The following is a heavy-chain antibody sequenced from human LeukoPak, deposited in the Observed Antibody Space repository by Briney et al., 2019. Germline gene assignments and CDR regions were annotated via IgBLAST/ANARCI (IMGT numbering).Heavy chain of an antibody. CDR3: AKTTTGYSSGRFPGWPVDY. CDR1: GFTFSSYA. CDR2: IFGSGGST. V-gene: IGHV3-23*01. Sequence: GGSLRLSCAASGFTFSSYAMYWVRQAPGKGLEGVSGIFGSGGSTHYADSVKGRFTISRDNSKNTVYLQMNSLRAEDTAVYYCAKTTTGYSSGRFPGWPVDYWGQGTLVTVSS. D-gene: IGHD6-19*01. J-gene: IGHJ4*02.